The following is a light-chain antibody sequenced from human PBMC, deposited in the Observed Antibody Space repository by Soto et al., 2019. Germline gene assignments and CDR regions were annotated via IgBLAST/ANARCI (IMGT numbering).Light chain of an antibody. V-gene: IGLV2-8*01. J-gene: IGLJ1*01. CDR1: SSDVGGYNY. Sequence: QSALTQPPSASGSPGQSVSISCTGTSSDVGGYNYVSWYQQHPGKAPKLMIYEVNKRPSGVPDRFSGSKSGSTASLTISGLQAEDEADYYCSAYTTSIALYVFGAGTKVTVL. CDR2: EVN. CDR3: SAYTTSIALYV.